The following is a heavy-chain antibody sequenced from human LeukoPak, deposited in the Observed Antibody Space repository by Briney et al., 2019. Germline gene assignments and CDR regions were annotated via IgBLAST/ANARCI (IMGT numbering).Heavy chain of an antibody. D-gene: IGHD4-17*01. CDR1: EFSFSSFA. J-gene: IGHJ5*02. V-gene: IGHV3-48*01. Sequence: QPGGSLRLSCEAYEFSFSSFAMNWVRQAPGKGLEWVSYINGSSGTTYYADSVTGRFTATRDNAKNSLYLQMNSVRAEDTAVYYCARDFNHYGEVVSPWFDLWGQGTLVIVSS. CDR2: INGSSGTT. CDR3: ARDFNHYGEVVSPWFDL.